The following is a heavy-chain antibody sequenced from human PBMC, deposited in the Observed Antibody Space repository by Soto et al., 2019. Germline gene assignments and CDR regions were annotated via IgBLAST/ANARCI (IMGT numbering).Heavy chain of an antibody. CDR3: ARDGTLYDSSAYYYLY. J-gene: IGHJ4*02. Sequence: SVKVSCKSSGGTFSNYGVNWVRQAPGQGLEWMGGIIPIFGTANYAQKFQGRVTITADASTRTAYMELSSLRSEDTAVYYCARDGTLYDSSAYYYLYWGQGTLVTSPQ. CDR1: GGTFSNYG. D-gene: IGHD3-22*01. CDR2: IIPIFGTA. V-gene: IGHV1-69*13.